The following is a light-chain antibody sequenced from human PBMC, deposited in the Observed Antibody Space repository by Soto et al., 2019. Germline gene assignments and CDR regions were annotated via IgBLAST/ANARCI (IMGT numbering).Light chain of an antibody. J-gene: IGKJ2*01. Sequence: DIQMTQSPSSLSASVGDRVTITCRASQSISSYLNWYQQKPGKAPKLLISAASSLQSGVPSRFSGSGSGTDFTLTISSLQPEDFATYYWQQTYNTPYTFGQGTKLEIK. CDR1: QSISSY. CDR3: QQTYNTPYT. CDR2: AAS. V-gene: IGKV1-39*01.